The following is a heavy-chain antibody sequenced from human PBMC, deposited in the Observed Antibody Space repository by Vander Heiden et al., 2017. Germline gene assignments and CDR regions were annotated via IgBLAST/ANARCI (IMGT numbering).Heavy chain of an antibody. CDR1: GFPFRDYS. Sequence: EVQLVESGGGLVKPGGPLRLSCAASGFPFRDYSMNWVRQAPGKGLEWVSSISSSSDYIYHADSVRGRFTISRDNAKNSLFLQMNSLRAEDTAVYYCATDADYDTYWGQGTLVTVSS. J-gene: IGHJ4*02. V-gene: IGHV3-21*01. D-gene: IGHD4-17*01. CDR3: ATDADYDTY. CDR2: ISSSSDYI.